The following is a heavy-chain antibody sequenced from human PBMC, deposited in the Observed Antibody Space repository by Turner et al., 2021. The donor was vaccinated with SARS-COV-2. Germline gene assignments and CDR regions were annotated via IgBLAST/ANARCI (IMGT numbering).Heavy chain of an antibody. CDR2: ISGSGGST. V-gene: IGHV3-23*01. J-gene: IGHJ4*02. D-gene: IGHD4-4*01. CDR3: AKAYIPDY. Sequence: EGKLLESGGGLVQPGVSLRLSCAASGFPFNSDAMSWVRQAPGKGLEWVSAISGSGGSTYYADSVKGRFPLSRSTSKPPLYLQINSLRADATAVYYCAKAYIPDYWGQGTLVTVSS. CDR1: GFPFNSDA.